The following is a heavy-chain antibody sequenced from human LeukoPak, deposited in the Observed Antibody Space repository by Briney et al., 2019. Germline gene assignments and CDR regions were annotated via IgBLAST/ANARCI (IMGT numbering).Heavy chain of an antibody. CDR3: AKDMGGSGRNWASNWFDP. J-gene: IGHJ5*02. CDR2: ISPDGGRS. CDR1: GFTFGDYP. Sequence: PGGSLRLSCAASGFTFGDYPMHWIRQTPGQGLEWVSLISPDGGRSFQADSVRGRFTISRDNSNNSLYLQMNSLRSEDTALYYCAKDMGGSGRNWASNWFDPWGQGTLVTVSS. D-gene: IGHD1-26*01. V-gene: IGHV3-43*02.